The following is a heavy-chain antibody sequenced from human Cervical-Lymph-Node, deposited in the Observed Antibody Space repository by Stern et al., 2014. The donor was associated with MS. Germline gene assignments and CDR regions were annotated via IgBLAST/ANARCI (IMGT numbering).Heavy chain of an antibody. J-gene: IGHJ4*02. D-gene: IGHD6-6*01. V-gene: IGHV7-4-1*02. Sequence: QVQLVQSGAELKKPGASVKVSCKASGYNLTTFAINWVRQAPGQGLEWMGWINTKTGNATFAQGLTGRFVFSLGASNNTANLQIIRLKAEDSAVYYCATWGAGSSPPLFYWGQGTLVTGSS. CDR2: INTKTGNA. CDR3: ATWGAGSSPPLFY. CDR1: GYNLTTFA.